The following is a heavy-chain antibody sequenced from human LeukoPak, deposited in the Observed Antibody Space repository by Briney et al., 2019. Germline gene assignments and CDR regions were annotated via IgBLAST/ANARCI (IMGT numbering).Heavy chain of an antibody. J-gene: IGHJ3*02. D-gene: IGHD1-26*01. Sequence: SETLSLTCAVYGGPFSGYYWSWIRQPPGKGLEWIGEINHSGSTNYNPSLKSRVTISVDTSKNQFSLKLSSVTAADTAVYYCARQDSGSYLGAFDIWGQGTMVTVSS. CDR1: GGPFSGYY. CDR3: ARQDSGSYLGAFDI. CDR2: INHSGST. V-gene: IGHV4-34*01.